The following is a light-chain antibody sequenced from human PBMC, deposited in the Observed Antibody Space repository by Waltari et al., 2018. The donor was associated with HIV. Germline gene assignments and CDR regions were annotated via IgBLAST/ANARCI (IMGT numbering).Light chain of an antibody. Sequence: SGLTQPASLSGFPGQSITISCTGADRDFGFYNFISWYQQHPGKVPNVILSKVDRRASGISDRFSGSKSGNTASLTISGLQTEDEAVYYCASYTANDTVIFAGGTTVTVL. CDR3: ASYTANDTVI. V-gene: IGLV2-14*01. CDR2: KVD. CDR1: DRDFGFYNF. J-gene: IGLJ2*01.